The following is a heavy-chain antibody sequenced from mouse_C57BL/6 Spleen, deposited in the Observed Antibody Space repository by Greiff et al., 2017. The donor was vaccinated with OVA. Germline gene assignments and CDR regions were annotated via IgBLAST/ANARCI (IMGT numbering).Heavy chain of an antibody. CDR3: VSEGTTVVWVFDY. CDR1: GFTFKTYA. J-gene: IGHJ2*01. CDR2: IRSKSGNYAT. V-gene: IGHV10-3*01. D-gene: IGHD1-1*01. Sequence: EVQRVESGGGLVQPKGSLKLSCAASGFTFKTYAMHWVRQAPGKGLEWVARIRSKSGNYATNYAESLKDRVTISRDESQSMLYLQMNSLKTEDTAMYYCVSEGTTVVWVFDYWGQGTTLTVSS.